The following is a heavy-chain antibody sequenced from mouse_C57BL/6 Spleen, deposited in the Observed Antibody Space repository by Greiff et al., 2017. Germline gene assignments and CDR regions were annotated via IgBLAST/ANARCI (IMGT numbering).Heavy chain of an antibody. CDR3: ARGCGTYYFDY. D-gene: IGHD4-1*01. V-gene: IGHV1-52*01. Sequence: QVQLQQPGAELVRPGSSVKLSCKASGYTFTSYWMHWVKQRPIQGLEWIGNIDPSDSEPHYNQKFKDKATLTVDKSSSTAYMQLISLTSEDSAVYDCARGCGTYYFDYWGQGTTLTVSS. CDR1: GYTFTSYW. J-gene: IGHJ2*01. CDR2: IDPSDSEP.